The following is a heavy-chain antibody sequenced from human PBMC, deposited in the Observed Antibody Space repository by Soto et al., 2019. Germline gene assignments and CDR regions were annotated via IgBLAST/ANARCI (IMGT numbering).Heavy chain of an antibody. Sequence: LSLTCTVSGGSISSYYWSWIRQPPGKGLEWIGYIYYSGSTNYNPSLRSRVTISVDTSKNQFSLKLSSVTAADTAVYYCARKLGRLFDYWGQGTLVTVSS. CDR1: GGSISSYY. D-gene: IGHD3-16*01. J-gene: IGHJ4*02. V-gene: IGHV4-59*01. CDR3: ARKLGRLFDY. CDR2: IYYSGST.